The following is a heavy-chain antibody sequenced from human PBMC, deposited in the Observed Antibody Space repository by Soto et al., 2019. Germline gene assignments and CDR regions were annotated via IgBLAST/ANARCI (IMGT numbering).Heavy chain of an antibody. CDR2: INPNSGGT. V-gene: IGHV1-2*04. Sequence: ASVKVSCKASGYTFTGYYMHWVRQAPGQGLEWMGWINPNSGGTNYAQKFQGWVTMTRDTSISTAYMELSRLRSDDTAVYYCAREALTFIAGERMRYYFDYWGQGTLVTVSS. CDR3: AREALTFIAGERMRYYFDY. J-gene: IGHJ4*02. D-gene: IGHD7-27*01. CDR1: GYTFTGYY.